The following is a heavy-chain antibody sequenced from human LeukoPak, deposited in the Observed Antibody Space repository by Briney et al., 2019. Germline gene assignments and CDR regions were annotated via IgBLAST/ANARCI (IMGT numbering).Heavy chain of an antibody. CDR2: IYYSGST. J-gene: IGHJ4*02. Sequence: KTSETLSLTCTVSGGSISSYYWSWIRQPPGKGLEWIGYIYYSGSTNYNPSLKSRVTISVDTSKNQFSLKLSSVTAADTAVYYCARVFSGYSGFYYFDYWGQGTLVTVSS. CDR3: ARVFSGYSGFYYFDY. V-gene: IGHV4-59*01. CDR1: GGSISSYY. D-gene: IGHD6-13*01.